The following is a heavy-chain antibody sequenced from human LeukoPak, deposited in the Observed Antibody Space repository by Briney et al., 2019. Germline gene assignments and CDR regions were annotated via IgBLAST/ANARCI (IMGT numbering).Heavy chain of an antibody. D-gene: IGHD6-13*01. V-gene: IGHV1-8*02. CDR3: ARDIAAAGISVNFDY. J-gene: IGHJ4*02. Sequence: ASVKVSCKASGYTFTGYYMHWVRQATGQGLEWMGWMNPNSGNTGYAQKFQGRVTMTRNTSISTAYMELSSLRSEDTAVYYCARDIAAAGISVNFDYWGQGTLVTVSS. CDR1: GYTFTGYY. CDR2: MNPNSGNT.